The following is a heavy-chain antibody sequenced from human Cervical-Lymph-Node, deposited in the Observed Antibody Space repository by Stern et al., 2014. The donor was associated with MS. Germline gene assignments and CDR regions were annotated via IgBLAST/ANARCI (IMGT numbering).Heavy chain of an antibody. CDR2: IYYTGRT. J-gene: IGHJ5*02. V-gene: IGHV4-39*01. Sequence: QVQLQESGPGLVTPSETLSLTCTVSGGSVSSSSYYWGWIRQPPGKNLEWIGSIYYTGRTYYNPSLKSRLTISVDTSKNQFSLKLTSVTAADTAIFYCARRGTFDFWNAWGQGTLVTVSS. CDR1: GGSVSSSSYY. CDR3: ARRGTFDFWNA. D-gene: IGHD3-3*01.